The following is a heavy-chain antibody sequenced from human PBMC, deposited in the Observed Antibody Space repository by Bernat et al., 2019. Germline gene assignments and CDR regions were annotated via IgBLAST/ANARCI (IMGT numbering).Heavy chain of an antibody. CDR3: GRGHWGIDY. J-gene: IGHJ4*02. V-gene: IGHV3-11*06. CDR2: IDKTGTET. D-gene: IGHD3-16*01. CDR1: GFTFSDYY. Sequence: QVQLVESGGGLVKPGGSLRLSCAASGFTFSDYYMSWIRQAPGKGLEWVSYIDKTGTETNYADSLKGRFTISRDNAKNSLYLQLNSLRAEDTAVYYCGRGHWGIDYWGQGILVTVSP.